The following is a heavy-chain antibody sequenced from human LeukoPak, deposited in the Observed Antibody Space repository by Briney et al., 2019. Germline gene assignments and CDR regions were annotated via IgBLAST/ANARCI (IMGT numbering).Heavy chain of an antibody. D-gene: IGHD3-10*01. CDR3: ATSRGDYGSGSYYPRYYYYYMDV. Sequence: PSETLSLTCAVYGGSFSGYYWSWIRQPPGKGLEWIGEINHSGSTNYNPSLKSRVTISVDTSKNQFSLKLSSVTAADTAVYYCATSRGDYGSGSYYPRYYYYYMDVWGKGTTVTISS. V-gene: IGHV4-34*01. CDR1: GGSFSGYY. J-gene: IGHJ6*03. CDR2: INHSGST.